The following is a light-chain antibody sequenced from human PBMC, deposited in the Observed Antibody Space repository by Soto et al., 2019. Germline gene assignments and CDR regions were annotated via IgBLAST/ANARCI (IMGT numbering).Light chain of an antibody. J-gene: IGLJ1*01. V-gene: IGLV2-23*02. CDR2: EVS. CDR3: CSYVGVTWGYV. Sequence: QSALTQPASVSGTPGQSITISCTGTSSDVGAYNLVSWYQHYSGKAPKLLIYEVSQWPSGISDRFSGSKSGNTASLTISGLQAEDEADYYCCSYVGVTWGYVFGTGTKLTVL. CDR1: SSDVGAYNL.